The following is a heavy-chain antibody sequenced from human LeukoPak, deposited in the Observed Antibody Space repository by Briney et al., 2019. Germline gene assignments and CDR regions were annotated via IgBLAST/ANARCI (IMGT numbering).Heavy chain of an antibody. V-gene: IGHV3-23*01. J-gene: IGHJ2*01. CDR1: GFTFSSSA. CDR3: VGGPGWVFDL. CDR2: ISNNGGYT. D-gene: IGHD1-26*01. Sequence: GGSLRLSCAASGFTFSSSAMSWVRQAPGKGLEWVSAISNNGGYTYYADSVQGRFTISRDNSKSTLCLQINSLRAEDTAVYHCVGGPGWVFDLWGRGTLVTVSS.